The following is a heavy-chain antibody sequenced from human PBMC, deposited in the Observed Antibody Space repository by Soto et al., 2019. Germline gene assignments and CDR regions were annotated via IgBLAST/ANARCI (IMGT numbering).Heavy chain of an antibody. J-gene: IGHJ6*03. CDR1: GGSMNSSSYY. CDR2: IYYSGST. D-gene: IGHD3-10*01. V-gene: IGHV4-39*01. CDR3: ARIYRGVIITTYYYYYYMDV. Sequence: SETMDLTCTGSGGSMNSSSYYWGWNRQPPGKGLEWIGSIYYSGSTYYNPSLKSRVTISVDTSKNQFSLKLSSVTAADTAVYYCARIYRGVIITTYYYYYYMDVWGKGTTVTVSS.